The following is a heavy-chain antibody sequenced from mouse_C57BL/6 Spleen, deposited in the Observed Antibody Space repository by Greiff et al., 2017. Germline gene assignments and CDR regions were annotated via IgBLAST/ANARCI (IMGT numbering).Heavy chain of an antibody. J-gene: IGHJ2*01. CDR1: GYTFTSYW. Sequence: QVQLQQPGAELVRPGSSVKLSCKASGYTFTSYWLAWVKQRPGQGLEWIGNIYPSDSETHYNQKFKDKATLTVDKSSSTAYMQLSSLTSEDSAVYYWARSELGHCDDWGEGTTLTVAS. D-gene: IGHD4-1*01. CDR3: ARSELGHCDD. V-gene: IGHV1-61*01. CDR2: IYPSDSET.